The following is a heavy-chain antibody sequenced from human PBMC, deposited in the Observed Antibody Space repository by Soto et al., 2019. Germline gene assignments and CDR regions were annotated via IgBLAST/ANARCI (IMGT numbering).Heavy chain of an antibody. J-gene: IGHJ4*02. V-gene: IGHV4-39*01. Sequence: QLQLQESGPGLVKPSETLSLTCTVSGGSISSGIYYWAWIRQPPGKGLEWIGSIHYGGSTSYNPSLTSRVTISVDTSRNQFSLNLNSVTAADTAAYSCARLVTPSYGRDYFDYWGQGTLVTVSS. CDR2: IHYGGST. D-gene: IGHD5-18*01. CDR1: GGSISSGIYY. CDR3: ARLVTPSYGRDYFDY.